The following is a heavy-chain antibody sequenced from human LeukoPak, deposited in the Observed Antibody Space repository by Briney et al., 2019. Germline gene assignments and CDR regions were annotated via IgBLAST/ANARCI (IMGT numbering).Heavy chain of an antibody. CDR2: INQDEI. Sequence: GGSLRLSCVASGFTFSSSWMSWVRQGPGKGLEWVASINQDEIHYVDAVKGRFTISRDNAKNSLYLQMNSLRAEDTAVYYCARDRAYCGGDCPLDYWGQGTLVTVSS. CDR3: ARDRAYCGGDCPLDY. V-gene: IGHV3-7*01. J-gene: IGHJ4*02. CDR1: GFTFSSSW. D-gene: IGHD2-21*02.